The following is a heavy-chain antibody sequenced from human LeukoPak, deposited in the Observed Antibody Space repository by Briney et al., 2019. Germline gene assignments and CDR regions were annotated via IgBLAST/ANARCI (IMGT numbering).Heavy chain of an antibody. D-gene: IGHD4-17*01. V-gene: IGHV4-34*01. CDR2: INHSGST. CDR3: AATNDYGDYVLAFDI. J-gene: IGHJ3*02. CDR1: GRSFSGYY. Sequence: PSETLCLTCAVYGRSFSGYYWSRIRQPPGKGLEWIEEINHSGSTNYNPSLKSRVTISVDTSKNQFSLKLSSVTAADTAVYYCAATNDYGDYVLAFDIRGQGTMVTVSS.